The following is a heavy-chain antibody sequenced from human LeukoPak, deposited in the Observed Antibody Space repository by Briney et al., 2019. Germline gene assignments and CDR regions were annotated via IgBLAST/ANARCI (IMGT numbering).Heavy chain of an antibody. CDR1: GYTFTSYA. J-gene: IGHJ4*02. CDR3: AREGGPTGGAQDY. V-gene: IGHV1-3*01. CDR2: INAGNGNT. Sequence: GASVKVSCKASGYTFTSYAMHWVRQAPGQRLEGMGWINAGNGNTKYSQEFQGRVTITRDTSASTAYMELSSLRSDDTAVYYCAREGGPTGGAQDYWGQGTLVTVSS. D-gene: IGHD1-1*01.